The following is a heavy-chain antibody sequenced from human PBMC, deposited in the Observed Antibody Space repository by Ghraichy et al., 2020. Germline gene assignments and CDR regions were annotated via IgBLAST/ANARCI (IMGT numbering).Heavy chain of an antibody. CDR3: ARDMGDFWSGYSSTDYYYYGMDV. V-gene: IGHV3-11*01. D-gene: IGHD3-3*01. Sequence: GESLNISCVASGFTFRDYYMTWIRQAPGKGLECLSYISSSGTTIYYADSVKGRFTISRDNSKKSLYLQMNSLRAEDTAVYYCARDMGDFWSGYSSTDYYYYGMDVWGQGTTVTVSS. J-gene: IGHJ6*02. CDR1: GFTFRDYY. CDR2: ISSSGTTI.